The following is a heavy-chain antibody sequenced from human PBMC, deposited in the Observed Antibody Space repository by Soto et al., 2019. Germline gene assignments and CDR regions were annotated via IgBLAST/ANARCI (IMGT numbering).Heavy chain of an antibody. CDR1: GYTFTGYY. J-gene: IGHJ3*02. D-gene: IGHD2-21*01. CDR3: ARAGARRFTDLWAFDI. V-gene: IGHV1-2*04. CDR2: INPNSGGT. Sequence: ASVKVSCKASGYTFTGYYMHWVRQAPGQGLEWMGWINPNSGGTNYAQKFQGWVTMTRDTSISTAYMELSRLRSDDTAVYYCARAGARRFTDLWAFDIWGQGTMVTVSS.